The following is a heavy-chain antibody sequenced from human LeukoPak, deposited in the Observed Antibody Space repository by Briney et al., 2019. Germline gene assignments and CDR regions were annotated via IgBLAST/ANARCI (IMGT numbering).Heavy chain of an antibody. J-gene: IGHJ4*02. CDR2: IYSGGNT. CDR3: ASAGPSWDIAVAGTGIV. V-gene: IGHV3-53*01. Sequence: GGSLRLSCTVSGFTVSSNSMSWVRQAPGKGLEWVSFIYSGGNTHYSDSVKGRFTISRDNAKNSLYLQMNSLRAEDTAVYYCASAGPSWDIAVAGTGIVWGQGTLVTVSS. CDR1: GFTVSSNS. D-gene: IGHD6-19*01.